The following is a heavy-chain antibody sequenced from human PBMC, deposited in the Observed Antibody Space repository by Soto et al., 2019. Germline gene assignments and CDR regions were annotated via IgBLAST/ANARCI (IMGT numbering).Heavy chain of an antibody. V-gene: IGHV3-30-3*01. D-gene: IGHD5-12*01. J-gene: IGHJ4*02. Sequence: QVQLVESGGGVVQPGRSLRLSCAASGFTFRNYAMHWVRQAPGKGLEWVAVMSFPGSDKYYAVAVKGRFTISRDNSKNMLYLQMDNLSPEDTAVYYCARGGYITSPYFDSWGQGTLVTVSS. CDR3: ARGGYITSPYFDS. CDR1: GFTFRNYA. CDR2: MSFPGSDK.